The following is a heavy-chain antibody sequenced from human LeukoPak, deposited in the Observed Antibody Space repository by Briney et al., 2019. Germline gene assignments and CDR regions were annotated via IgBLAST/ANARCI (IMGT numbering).Heavy chain of an antibody. CDR1: GGSISGYY. CDR3: ARFGTRQLVRGYYYYYMDV. CDR2: IYYSGST. V-gene: IGHV4-59*01. J-gene: IGHJ6*03. D-gene: IGHD1-1*01. Sequence: PSETLSLTCTVSGGSISGYYWSWLRQPPGKGLEWIGFIYYSGSTDYNPSLKSRVTISVDTSKNQFSLKLSSVTAADTAVYYCARFGTRQLVRGYYYYYMDVWGKGTTVTVSS.